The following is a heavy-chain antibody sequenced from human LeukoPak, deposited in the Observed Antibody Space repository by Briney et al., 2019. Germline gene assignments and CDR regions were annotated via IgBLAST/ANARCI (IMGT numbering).Heavy chain of an antibody. J-gene: IGHJ5*02. Sequence: SQTLSLTCAVSGGSISSGGYSWSWIRQPPGKGLEWIGYIYHSGSTYYNPSLKSRVTISVDRSKNQFSLKLSSVTAADTAVYYCARDLGGWFDPWGQGTLVTVSS. V-gene: IGHV4-30-2*01. CDR3: ARDLGGWFDP. CDR1: GGSISSGGYS. CDR2: IYHSGST. D-gene: IGHD3-10*01.